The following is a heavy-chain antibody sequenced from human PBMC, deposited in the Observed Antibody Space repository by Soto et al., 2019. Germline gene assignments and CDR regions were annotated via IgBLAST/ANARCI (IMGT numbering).Heavy chain of an antibody. CDR1: GYTFTSYY. CDR2: INPSGGST. Sequence: QVQLVQSGAEVKKPGASVKVSCKASGYTFTSYYMHWVRQAPGQGLEWMGIINPSGGSTSYAQKFQGRVTMTRDTSTSTVYMELSSLRSEDTAVYYCAREMFRGTRRTPSSGYYSYAFDIWGQGTMVTVSS. CDR3: AREMFRGTRRTPSSGYYSYAFDI. V-gene: IGHV1-46*01. J-gene: IGHJ3*02. D-gene: IGHD3-22*01.